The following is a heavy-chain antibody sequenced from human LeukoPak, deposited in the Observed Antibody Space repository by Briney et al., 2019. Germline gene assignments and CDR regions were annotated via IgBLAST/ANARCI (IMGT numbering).Heavy chain of an antibody. D-gene: IGHD3-22*01. CDR3: AREYYYYDSSGPKGYWFDP. CDR2: IYYSGSA. Sequence: SETLSLTCTVSGGSISSRSYYWGWIRQPPGKGLEWIGSIYYSGSAYYNPSLKSRVTMSVDTSRNQVSLKLSSVTAADTAVYYCAREYYYYDSSGPKGYWFDPWGQGTLVTVSS. CDR1: GGSISSRSYY. J-gene: IGHJ5*02. V-gene: IGHV4-39*07.